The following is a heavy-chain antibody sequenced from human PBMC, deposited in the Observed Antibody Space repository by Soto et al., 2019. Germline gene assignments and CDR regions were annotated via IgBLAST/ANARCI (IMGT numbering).Heavy chain of an antibody. CDR1: GYTFTSYD. V-gene: IGHV1-8*01. J-gene: IGHJ4*02. CDR2: MNPNSGNT. D-gene: IGHD3-3*01. Sequence: EASVKVSCKASGYTFTSYDINWVRQATGQGLEWMGWMNPNSGNTGYAQKFQGRVTMTRNTSISTAYMELSSLRSEDTAVYYCARGRDFWSGYQFDYWGQGTLVTVSS. CDR3: ARGRDFWSGYQFDY.